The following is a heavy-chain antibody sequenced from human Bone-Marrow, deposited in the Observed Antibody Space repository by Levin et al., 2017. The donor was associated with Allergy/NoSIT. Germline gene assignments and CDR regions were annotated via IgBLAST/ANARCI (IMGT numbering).Heavy chain of an antibody. J-gene: IGHJ4*02. V-gene: IGHV3-30*18. Sequence: GESLKISCAASGYTFSSYGMHWVRQAPGKGLEWVAVLSYDGSNRYYVDSVKGRFTISRDNSKNTLYLQMNSLRAEDTAVYYCAKEPTYYGSGRQYYGRILGAREWGYWGQGTLVTVSS. CDR1: GYTFSSYG. CDR2: LSYDGSNR. D-gene: IGHD3-10*01. CDR3: AKEPTYYGSGRQYYGRILGAREWGY.